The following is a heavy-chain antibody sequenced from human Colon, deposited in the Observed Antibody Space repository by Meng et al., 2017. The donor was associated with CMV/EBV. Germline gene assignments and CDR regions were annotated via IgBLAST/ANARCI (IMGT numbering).Heavy chain of an antibody. CDR3: ASHSSYVWGSHH. CDR1: GYSFTCYY. D-gene: IGHD3-16*01. CDR2: MDPTTGRT. Sequence: QVQLVQSGAEVMIPGASVTVSCKTSGYSFTCYYLHWVRRAPGQGLEWMGWMDPTTGRTDYTQKFQGTVNMTRDTSISTAYLALSRLTADDTAVYYCASHSSYVWGSHHWGQGTLVTVSS. V-gene: IGHV1-2*02. J-gene: IGHJ1*01.